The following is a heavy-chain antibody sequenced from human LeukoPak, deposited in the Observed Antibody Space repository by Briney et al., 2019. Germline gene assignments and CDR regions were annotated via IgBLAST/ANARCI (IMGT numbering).Heavy chain of an antibody. CDR3: AKEVDGDHGGFDY. V-gene: IGHV3-30*18. Sequence: QPGRSLRLSCAASGFTFSSYGMHWVRQAPGKGLEWVAVISYGGNDKYYADSVKGRFTISRDNSKNTLYLQMNSLRAEDTAVYYCAKEVDGDHGGFDYWGQGTLVTVSS. CDR1: GFTFSSYG. J-gene: IGHJ4*02. CDR2: ISYGGNDK. D-gene: IGHD4-17*01.